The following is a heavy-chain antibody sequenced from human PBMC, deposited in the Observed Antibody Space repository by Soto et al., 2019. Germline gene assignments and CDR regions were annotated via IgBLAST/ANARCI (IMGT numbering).Heavy chain of an antibody. D-gene: IGHD6-19*01. CDR1: GCTFSSYA. Sequence: EVQLLESGGGLVQPGGSLRLSCTAAGCTFSSYAMSWSRQSPGKGLELVATFAVPYTGAQTFYADSVVGRLTISRDASKNTLYLQLNSLRVEDTAVYYCAKDWGRIAVAGWTDWGPGTLVTVSS. CDR2: VPYTGAQT. V-gene: IGHV3-23*01. J-gene: IGHJ4*02. CDR3: AKDWGRIAVAGWTD.